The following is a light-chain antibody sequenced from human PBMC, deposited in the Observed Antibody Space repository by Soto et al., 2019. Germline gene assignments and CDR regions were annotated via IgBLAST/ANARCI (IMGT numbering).Light chain of an antibody. CDR2: DIS. Sequence: EIVLTQSPATLSLSPGERATLSCRASQSVSTRLAWYQQKPGQAPRLLVYDISTRAPGIPARFSGSGSAADFTLTISSLEPEDFAVYHCQQRSHWPPVTFGQGTRLEIK. J-gene: IGKJ5*01. CDR3: QQRSHWPPVT. V-gene: IGKV3-11*01. CDR1: QSVSTR.